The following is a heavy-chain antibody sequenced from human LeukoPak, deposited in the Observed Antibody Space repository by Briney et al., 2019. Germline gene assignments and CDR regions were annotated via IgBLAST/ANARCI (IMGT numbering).Heavy chain of an antibody. CDR1: GGSISSYY. CDR2: IYYSGST. V-gene: IGHV4-59*08. D-gene: IGHD3-16*02. CDR3: ARHKDDYVWGSYRSGPFDY. Sequence: PSETLSLTCTVSGGSISSYYWSWIRQPPGKGLEWIGYIYYSGSTNYNPSLKSRVTISVDTSKNQFSLKLSSVTAADTAVYYCARHKDDYVWGSYRSGPFDYWGKGTLVTVSS. J-gene: IGHJ4*02.